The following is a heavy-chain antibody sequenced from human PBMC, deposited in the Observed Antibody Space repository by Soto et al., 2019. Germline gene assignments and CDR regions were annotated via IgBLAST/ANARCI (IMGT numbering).Heavy chain of an antibody. V-gene: IGHV3-53*01. Sequence: GGSLRLSCAASGFTVSSNYMSWVRQAPGKGLEWVSVIYSGGSTYYADSVKGRFTISRDNSKNTLYLQMNSLRAEDTAVYYCARDSVEMALDYWGQGTLVTVSS. CDR1: GFTVSSNY. CDR2: IYSGGST. D-gene: IGHD5-12*01. J-gene: IGHJ4*02. CDR3: ARDSVEMALDY.